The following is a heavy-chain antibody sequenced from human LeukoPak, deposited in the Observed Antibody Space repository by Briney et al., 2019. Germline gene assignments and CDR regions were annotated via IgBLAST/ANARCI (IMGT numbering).Heavy chain of an antibody. CDR2: ISGGGGST. J-gene: IGHJ4*02. CDR1: GFTFSSYA. CDR3: AKPGHIATYYFDY. Sequence: PGGSLRLSCAASGFTFSSYAMSWVRQAPGKGLEWVSAISGGGGSTYYADSVKGRFTISRDNSKNTLYLQMNSLRAEDTAVYYCAKPGHIATYYFDYWGQGTLVTVSS. D-gene: IGHD6-13*01. V-gene: IGHV3-23*01.